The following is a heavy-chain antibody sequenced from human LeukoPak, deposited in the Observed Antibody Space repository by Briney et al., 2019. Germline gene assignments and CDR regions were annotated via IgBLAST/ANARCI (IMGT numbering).Heavy chain of an antibody. CDR2: ISGTSSHT. V-gene: IGHV3-11*06. CDR1: GSTFSDYY. Sequence: PGGSLRLSCAASGSTFSDYYMSWIRQAPGKGLEWVSYISGTSSHTTYADSVKGRFTISRDNAKNSLYLQMNSLRGEDTAVYYCARLGSIAAAGTPDYWGQGTLVTVSS. CDR3: ARLGSIAAAGTPDY. D-gene: IGHD6-13*01. J-gene: IGHJ4*02.